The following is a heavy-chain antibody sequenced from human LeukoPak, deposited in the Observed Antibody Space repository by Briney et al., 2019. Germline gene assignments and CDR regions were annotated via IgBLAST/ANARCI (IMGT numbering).Heavy chain of an antibody. CDR1: GVTFSTYD. J-gene: IGHJ6*02. Sequence: PGGPLSLSCAASGVTFSTYDMNWVRQAPGKGREWGSYISSSSRTISYADSVKSRFTISRDNANNSLYLQMNSLRAEDTAVYYCARLRYYAMDVWGQGTPVTASS. CDR3: ARLRYYAMDV. V-gene: IGHV3-48*01. CDR2: ISSSSRTI.